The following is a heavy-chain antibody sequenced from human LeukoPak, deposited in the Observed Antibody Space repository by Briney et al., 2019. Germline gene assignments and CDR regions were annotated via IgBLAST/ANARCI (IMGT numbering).Heavy chain of an antibody. V-gene: IGHV3-23*01. CDR3: AKSSGYSYGYFAY. J-gene: IGHJ4*02. CDR1: GLTFSSYA. D-gene: IGHD5-18*01. Sequence: GGSLRLSCAASGLTFSSYAMSWVRQAPGKGLEWVSAISGSGAGTYYADSVRGRFTISRDNSKNTLYLQMNSLRAEDTAVYYCAKSSGYSYGYFAYWGQGTLVTVSS. CDR2: ISGSGAGT.